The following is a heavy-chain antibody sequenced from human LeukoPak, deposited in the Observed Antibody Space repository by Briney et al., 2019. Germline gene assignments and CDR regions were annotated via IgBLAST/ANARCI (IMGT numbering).Heavy chain of an antibody. Sequence: GSGPTLVKPTQTLTLTCTFSGFSLSTSGVGVGWIRQPPGKALEWLALIYWNDDKRYSPSLKSRLTITKDTSKNQVVLTMTNMDPVETAKSYCAHTWVAVFEMVSSNNWFDPWRQGTLVTVSS. CDR1: GFSLSTSGVG. CDR3: AHTWVAVFEMVSSNNWFDP. V-gene: IGHV2-5*01. J-gene: IGHJ5*02. CDR2: IYWNDDK. D-gene: IGHD2-15*01.